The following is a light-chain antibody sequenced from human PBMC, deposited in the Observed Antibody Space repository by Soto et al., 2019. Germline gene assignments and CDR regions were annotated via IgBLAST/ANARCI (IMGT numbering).Light chain of an antibody. V-gene: IGLV1-44*01. CDR3: AARDDSLNAPI. J-gene: IGLJ2*01. CDR1: SSNIGSNT. CDR2: SNN. Sequence: QPVLTQPPSASGTPGQRVTISCSGSSSNIGSNTVNWYQQLPGTAPKLLIYSNNQRPSGVPDRFSGSKSGTSASLAISGLQSEDEADYYCAARDDSLNAPIFGGGTKLTVL.